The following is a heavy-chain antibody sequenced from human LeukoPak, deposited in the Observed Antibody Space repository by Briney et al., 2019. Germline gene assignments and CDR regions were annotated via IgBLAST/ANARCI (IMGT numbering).Heavy chain of an antibody. V-gene: IGHV1-18*04. CDR3: ARTRSYYFDY. CDR1: GYTFTGYY. CDR2: ISAYNGNT. J-gene: IGHJ4*02. Sequence: GASVKVSCKASGYTFTGYYMHWVRQAPGQGLEWMGWISAYNGNTNYAQKLQGRVTMTTDTSTSTAYMELRSLRSDDTAVYYCARTRSYYFDYWGQGTLVTVSS.